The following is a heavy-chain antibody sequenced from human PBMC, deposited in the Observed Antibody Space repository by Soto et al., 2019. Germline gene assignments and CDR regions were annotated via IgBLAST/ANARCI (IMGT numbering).Heavy chain of an antibody. Sequence: QVQLVQSGAEVKKPGSSVKVSCKASGGTFSSYAISWVRQAPGQGLEWMGGIIPIFGTANYAQKFQGRATITADESTSTAYMELSSLRSEDTAVYYCARPSTRGETLKYGMDVWGQGTTVTVSS. CDR3: ARPSTRGETLKYGMDV. CDR2: IIPIFGTA. V-gene: IGHV1-69*01. CDR1: GGTFSSYA. D-gene: IGHD2-2*01. J-gene: IGHJ6*02.